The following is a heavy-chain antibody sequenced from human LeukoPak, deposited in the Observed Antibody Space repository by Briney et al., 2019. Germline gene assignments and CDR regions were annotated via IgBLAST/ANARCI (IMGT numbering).Heavy chain of an antibody. J-gene: IGHJ4*02. CDR1: GFTFINYA. Sequence: GGSLRLSCAASGFTFINYAMSWVRQAPGKGLEWVSGITGRGGSSKYAAFVKGRFTISRDGATNTLYLQINSLRVEDTAIYYCAKDAVSSGWFSHLFDSWGRGTLVTVSS. CDR3: AKDAVSSGWFSHLFDS. CDR2: ITGRGGSS. V-gene: IGHV3-23*01. D-gene: IGHD6-19*01.